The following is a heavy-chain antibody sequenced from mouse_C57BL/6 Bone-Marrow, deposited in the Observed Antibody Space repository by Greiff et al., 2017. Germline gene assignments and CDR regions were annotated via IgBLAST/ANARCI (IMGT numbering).Heavy chain of an antibody. J-gene: IGHJ3*02. D-gene: IGHD2-4*01. CDR3: AGHGITTR. CDR1: GFTFSSYG. Sequence: EVKVVESGGDLVKPGGSLKLSCAASGFTFSSYGMSWVRQTPDKRLEWVSTISSGGSYTYYPDSVKGRFTISRDNAKNTLYLQMSSLKSEDTAMYYCAGHGITTRWGQGTLVTVSA. V-gene: IGHV5-6*01. CDR2: ISSGGSYT.